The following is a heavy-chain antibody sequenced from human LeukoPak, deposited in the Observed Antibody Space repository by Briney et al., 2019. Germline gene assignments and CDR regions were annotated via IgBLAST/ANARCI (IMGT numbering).Heavy chain of an antibody. CDR3: AKVPKSGSYFDS. CDR1: GFTFSTYA. V-gene: IGHV3-23*01. CDR2: ISGSGGIT. J-gene: IGHJ4*02. D-gene: IGHD1-26*01. Sequence: PGGSLRLSCAASGFTFSTYAMSWVRQAPGKGLEWVSGISGSGGITYYADSVKGRFTISGDNSKNTLYLQMNSLRAEDTAVYYCAKVPKSGSYFDSWGQGTQVTVSS.